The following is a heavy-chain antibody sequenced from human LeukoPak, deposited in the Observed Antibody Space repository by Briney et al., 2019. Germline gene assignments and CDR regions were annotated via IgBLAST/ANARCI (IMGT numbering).Heavy chain of an antibody. CDR1: GFTFSSYA. V-gene: IGHV3-23*01. J-gene: IGHJ4*02. D-gene: IGHD7-27*01. CDR3: AIDPNWGTHS. Sequence: GGSLRLSCAASGFTFSSYAMSWVRHPPGKRLEWVSIIGSSGGGIHYADSVKGRFTISRDNSKNALYLQMNSLRVEDTAVYYCAIDPNWGTHSWGQGVLVTVSS. CDR2: IGSSGGGI.